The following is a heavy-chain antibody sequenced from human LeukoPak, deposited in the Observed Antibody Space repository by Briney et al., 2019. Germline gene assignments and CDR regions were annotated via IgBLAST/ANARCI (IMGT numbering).Heavy chain of an antibody. J-gene: IGHJ6*03. V-gene: IGHV3-21*01. D-gene: IGHD3-3*01. Sequence: GGSLRLSCAASGFTFSDYTMNWVRQAPGKGLEWVSSISSSSTYIYYADSVEGRFTISRDNAKNSLYLQMNSLRAEDTVVNSCARANSGYYNFWSGYPLLDYMAVRGKGPRSPSP. CDR2: ISSSSTYI. CDR3: ARANSGYYNFWSGYPLLDYMAV. CDR1: GFTFSDYT.